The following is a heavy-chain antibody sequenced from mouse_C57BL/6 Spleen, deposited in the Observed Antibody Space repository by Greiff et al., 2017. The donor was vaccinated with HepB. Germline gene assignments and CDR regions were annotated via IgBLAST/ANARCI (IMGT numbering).Heavy chain of an antibody. CDR2: ISNLAYSI. Sequence: EVKVEESGGGLVQPGGSLKLSCAASGFTFSDYGMAWVRQAPRKGPEWVAFISNLAYSIYYADTVTGRFTISRENAKNTLYLEMSSLRSEDTAMYYCARLDMGNYSYYYAMDYWGQGTSVTVSS. J-gene: IGHJ4*01. D-gene: IGHD2-1*01. CDR3: ARLDMGNYSYYYAMDY. CDR1: GFTFSDYG. V-gene: IGHV5-15*04.